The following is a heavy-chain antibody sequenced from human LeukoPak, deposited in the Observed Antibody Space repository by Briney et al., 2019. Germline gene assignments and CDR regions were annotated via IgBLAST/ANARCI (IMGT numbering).Heavy chain of an antibody. Sequence: PGGSLRHSCAASGFTFSSYWMSWVRQAPGKGLEWVANIKSDGSDKYYVDSVKGRFTISRDNAKNSLYLQMNSLRAEDTAIYYCARASAVAGTRDYWGQGTLVTVSS. CDR3: ARASAVAGTRDY. J-gene: IGHJ4*02. V-gene: IGHV3-7*01. D-gene: IGHD6-19*01. CDR2: IKSDGSDK. CDR1: GFTFSSYW.